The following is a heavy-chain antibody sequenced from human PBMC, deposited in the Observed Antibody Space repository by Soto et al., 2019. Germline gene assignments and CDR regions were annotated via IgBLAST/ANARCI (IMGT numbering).Heavy chain of an antibody. J-gene: IGHJ5*02. CDR2: ISYDGSDK. V-gene: IGHV3-30*18. CDR3: AKTSGYDYVWGSSGLDP. D-gene: IGHD3-16*01. CDR1: GFTFSSFG. Sequence: GGSLSLSCAASGFTFSSFGMHWVRQAPDKGLQWVAVISYDGSDKYYADSVKGRFTISRDDSTNTMYLQMNSLRLEDTAVYYCAKTSGYDYVWGSSGLDPWGQGTLVTVSS.